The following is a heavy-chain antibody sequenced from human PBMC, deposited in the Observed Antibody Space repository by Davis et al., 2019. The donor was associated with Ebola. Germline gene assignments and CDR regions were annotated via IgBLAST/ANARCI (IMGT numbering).Heavy chain of an antibody. CDR1: GFAFSTYW. CDR2: IKEDGSDK. D-gene: IGHD1-1*01. Sequence: PGGSLRLSCAASGFAFSTYWMTWVRQAPGKGLEWVANIKEDGSDKKCVDSVKGRFTISRDNAKNSLYLQMNSLRADDTAVYYCVRRAWTLDYWGQGTLVTVSS. J-gene: IGHJ4*02. CDR3: VRRAWTLDY. V-gene: IGHV3-7*01.